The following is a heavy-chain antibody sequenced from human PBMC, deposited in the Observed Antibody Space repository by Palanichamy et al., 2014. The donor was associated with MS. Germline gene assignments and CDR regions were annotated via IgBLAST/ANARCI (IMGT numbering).Heavy chain of an antibody. Sequence: QVQLQESGPGLVKPSETLSLTCTVSGGSIRGYYWSWIRQPAGKGLEWIGRIYPRGITNYSPSLKSRVTMSIDTSKNQFSLNLSSVTAADTAVYYCARADYGSGTSAYGMDVWGQGTTVTVSS. CDR1: GGSIRGYY. D-gene: IGHD3-10*01. J-gene: IGHJ6*02. CDR3: ARADYGSGTSAYGMDV. V-gene: IGHV4-4*07. CDR2: IYPRGIT.